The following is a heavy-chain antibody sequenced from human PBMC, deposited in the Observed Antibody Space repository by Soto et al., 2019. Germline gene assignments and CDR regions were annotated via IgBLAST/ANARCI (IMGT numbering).Heavy chain of an antibody. CDR1: GFTVSSNY. CDR3: ARDTEIAVAGLYYYYYYMDV. Sequence: EVQLVESGGGLVQPGGSLRLSCAASGFTVSSNYMSWVRQAPGKGLEWVSVIYSGGSTYYADSVKGRFTISRDNSKNTLDLQMNSRRAEDTAVYYCARDTEIAVAGLYYYYYYMDVWGKGTTVTVSS. J-gene: IGHJ6*03. V-gene: IGHV3-66*01. D-gene: IGHD6-19*01. CDR2: IYSGGST.